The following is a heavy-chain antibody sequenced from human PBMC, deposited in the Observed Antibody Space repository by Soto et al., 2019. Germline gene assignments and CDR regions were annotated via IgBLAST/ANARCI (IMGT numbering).Heavy chain of an antibody. CDR1: AGSLSQYY. CDR2: IKHSGSS. J-gene: IGHJ3*02. CDR3: ARGGSSAWPVALGI. D-gene: IGHD6-19*01. V-gene: IGHV4-34*01. Sequence: PSLTCAVNAGSLSQYYWNWIRQSPGKGLEWIGKIKHSGSSNYNPSLRSRVSISVDMSKNQFSLRLTSVTAADTAVYYCARGGSSAWPVALGIWGQGTMVPASS.